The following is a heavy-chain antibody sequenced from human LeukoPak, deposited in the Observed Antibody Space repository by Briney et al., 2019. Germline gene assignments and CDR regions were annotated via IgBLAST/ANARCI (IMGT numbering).Heavy chain of an antibody. CDR2: FDPEDGET. Sequence: ASVKVSCKVSGYTLTELSMHWVRQAPGKGREWMGGFDPEDGETIYAQKFQGRVTMTEDTSTDTAYMELSSLRSEDTAVYYCATQPGGTTFYGMDVWGQGTTVTVSS. CDR1: GYTLTELS. CDR3: ATQPGGTTFYGMDV. J-gene: IGHJ6*02. V-gene: IGHV1-24*01. D-gene: IGHD1-7*01.